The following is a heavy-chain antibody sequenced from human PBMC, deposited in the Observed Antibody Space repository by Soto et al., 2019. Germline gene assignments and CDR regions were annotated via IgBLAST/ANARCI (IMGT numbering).Heavy chain of an antibody. J-gene: IGHJ4*02. CDR1: GDSIRSYY. Sequence: SETLSLTCSVSGDSIRSYYWTWIRQPPGKGLQWIGYVFHTGNTNYNPSLKSRVTISEDGSKNQVSLRLTSVTAADTAVYFCAREQYNWKIWGQGTLVTVSS. V-gene: IGHV4-59*01. CDR3: AREQYNWKI. D-gene: IGHD1-20*01. CDR2: VFHTGNT.